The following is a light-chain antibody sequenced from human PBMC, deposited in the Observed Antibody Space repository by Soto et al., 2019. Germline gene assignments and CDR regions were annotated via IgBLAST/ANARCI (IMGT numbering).Light chain of an antibody. Sequence: DIQMTQSPSSPSASVGDRVTITCRASQSISSYLNWYQQKPGKAPKLLIYAASTMQSGVPSRFSGSGSGTEFTLTISSLQPADSATYFCQQSNSFPRTFGGGTKVDIK. CDR1: QSISSY. CDR2: AAS. V-gene: IGKV1-39*01. CDR3: QQSNSFPRT. J-gene: IGKJ4*01.